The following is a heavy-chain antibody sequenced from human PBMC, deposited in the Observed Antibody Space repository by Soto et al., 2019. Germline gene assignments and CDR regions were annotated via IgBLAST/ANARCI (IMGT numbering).Heavy chain of an antibody. V-gene: IGHV4-30-4*08. CDR2: IHHSGSI. J-gene: IGHJ6*02. CDR3: AREDDGGDSLDV. D-gene: IGHD2-21*02. CDR1: GDSISSDYYH. Sequence: QVQLQQSGPGLVKPSQTLSLTCTVSGDSISSDYYHWTLIRQSPGKGLEWIGYIHHSGSILYNPSLKSRVTISVDTSKNQFSLPLTSVTAADTAVYFCAREDDGGDSLDVWGQGTTVTVSS.